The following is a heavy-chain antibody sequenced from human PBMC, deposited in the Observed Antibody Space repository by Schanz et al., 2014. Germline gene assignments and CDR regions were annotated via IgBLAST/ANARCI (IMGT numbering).Heavy chain of an antibody. CDR2: INGGGETT. Sequence: VQLVESGGGLVQPGGSLRLSCAASGFTFNGAYMTWIRQAPGKGLEWVSYINGGGETTYYADSVRGRFTISRDNAKNSLFLQMNSLRAEDTAKYYCARGNYGMDVWGQGTTVTVSS. J-gene: IGHJ6*02. CDR1: GFTFNGAY. CDR3: ARGNYGMDV. V-gene: IGHV3-11*01.